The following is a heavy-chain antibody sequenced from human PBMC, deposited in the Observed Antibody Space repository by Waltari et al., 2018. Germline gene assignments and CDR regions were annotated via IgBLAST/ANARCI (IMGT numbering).Heavy chain of an antibody. D-gene: IGHD1-20*01. Sequence: EVQLVESGGGLVQPGGSLRLSCAASGFTLGTNWMSWVRQAPGKGVEWVANINQDGSDKNYVDSVKGRFTISRDNARNSLYLQMNSLRAEDTAVYYCARHNGNYYYAMDVWGQGTTVTVSS. CDR1: GFTLGTNW. V-gene: IGHV3-7*01. CDR3: ARHNGNYYYAMDV. J-gene: IGHJ6*02. CDR2: INQDGSDK.